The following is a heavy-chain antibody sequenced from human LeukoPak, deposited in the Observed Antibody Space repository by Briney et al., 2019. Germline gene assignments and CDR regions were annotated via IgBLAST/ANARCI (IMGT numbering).Heavy chain of an antibody. CDR2: IIPIFGTA. J-gene: IGHJ5*02. V-gene: IGHV1-69*13. Sequence: GASVKVSCKASGYTFTSYGISWVRQAPGQGLEWMGGIIPIFGTANYAQKFQGRVTITADESTSTAYMELSSLRSEDTAVYYCARDPQYHYDSSGYYTRFDPWGQGTLVTVSS. D-gene: IGHD3-22*01. CDR3: ARDPQYHYDSSGYYTRFDP. CDR1: GYTFTSYG.